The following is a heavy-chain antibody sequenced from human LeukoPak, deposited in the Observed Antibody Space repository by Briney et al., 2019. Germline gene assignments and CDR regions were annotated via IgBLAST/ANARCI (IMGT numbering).Heavy chain of an antibody. J-gene: IGHJ4*02. V-gene: IGHV4-34*01. CDR2: INHSGST. CDR1: GGSFSGYY. CDR3: ARPGYYYDSSGYAFDY. D-gene: IGHD3-22*01. Sequence: TSETLSLTCAVYGGSFSGYYWSWIRQPPGKGLEWIGEINHSGSTNYNPSLKSRVTISVDTSKNQFSLKLSSVTAADTAVYYCARPGYYYDSSGYAFDYWGQGTLVTVSS.